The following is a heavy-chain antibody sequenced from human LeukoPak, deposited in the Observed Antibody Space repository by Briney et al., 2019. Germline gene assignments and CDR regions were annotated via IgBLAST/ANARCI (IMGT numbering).Heavy chain of an antibody. D-gene: IGHD1-1*01. CDR1: GGSISSGDYY. J-gene: IGHJ3*02. Sequence: SQTLSLTCTVSGGSISSGDYYWSWIRQPPGKGLEWIGYIYYSGSTYYNPSLNSRVTISVDTSKNQLSLKLSSVTAADTAVYYCARDLLAVTGAFDIWGQGTMVTVSS. CDR3: ARDLLAVTGAFDI. V-gene: IGHV4-30-4*08. CDR2: IYYSGST.